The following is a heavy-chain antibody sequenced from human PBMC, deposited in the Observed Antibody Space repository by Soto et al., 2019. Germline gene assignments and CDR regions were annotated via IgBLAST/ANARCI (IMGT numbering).Heavy chain of an antibody. CDR1: GFTFSSYA. Sequence: QVQLVESGGGVVQPGRSLRLSCAASGFTFSSYAMHWVRQAPGKGLEWVAVISYDGSNKYYADSVKGRFTISRDNSKNTLYLQMSSLRAEDTAVYYCAREGDGYNSFYYWGQGTLVTVSS. J-gene: IGHJ4*02. D-gene: IGHD1-1*01. CDR2: ISYDGSNK. CDR3: AREGDGYNSFYY. V-gene: IGHV3-30-3*01.